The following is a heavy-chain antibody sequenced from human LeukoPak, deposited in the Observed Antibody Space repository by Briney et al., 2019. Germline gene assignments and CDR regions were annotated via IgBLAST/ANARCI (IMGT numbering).Heavy chain of an antibody. J-gene: IGHJ4*02. CDR1: GYTFTGYY. D-gene: IGHD3-22*01. V-gene: IGHV1-2*02. CDR3: ARASGSECYDSSGYHDY. CDR2: INPNSGGT. Sequence: ASVKVSCKASGYTFTGYYMHWVRQAPGQGLEWMGWINPNSGGTNYAQKFQGRVTMTRDTSISTAYMELSRLRSDDTAVYYCARASGSECYDSSGYHDYWGQGTLVTVSS.